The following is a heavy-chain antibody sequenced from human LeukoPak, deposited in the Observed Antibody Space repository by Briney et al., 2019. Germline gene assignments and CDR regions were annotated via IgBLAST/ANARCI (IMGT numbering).Heavy chain of an antibody. CDR1: GGTFSSYA. Sequence: SVKVSCKASGGTFSSYAISWVRQAPEQGREWMGRIIPIFGTANYAQKFQGRVTITADKSTSSAYMELSSLRSEDTAVYYCAREGSGWYVPSYMDVWGKGTTVTVSS. J-gene: IGHJ6*03. V-gene: IGHV1-69*06. CDR3: AREGSGWYVPSYMDV. CDR2: IIPIFGTA. D-gene: IGHD6-19*01.